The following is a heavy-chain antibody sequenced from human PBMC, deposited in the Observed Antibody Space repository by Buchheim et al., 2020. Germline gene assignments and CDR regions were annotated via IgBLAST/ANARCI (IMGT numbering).Heavy chain of an antibody. D-gene: IGHD6-6*01. V-gene: IGHV3-30*04. CDR3: ARDPYSSSSKDAFDI. Sequence: QVQLVESGGGVVQPGRSLRLSCAASGFTFSSYAMHWVRQAPGKGLEWVAVISYDGSNKYYADSVKGRFTISRHNTKNTLYLQMNSLRAEGTAVYYCARDPYSSSSKDAFDIWGQGT. J-gene: IGHJ3*02. CDR2: ISYDGSNK. CDR1: GFTFSSYA.